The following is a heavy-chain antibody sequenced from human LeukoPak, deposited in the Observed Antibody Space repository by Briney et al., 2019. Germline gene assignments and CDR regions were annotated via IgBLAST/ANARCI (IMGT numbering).Heavy chain of an antibody. CDR1: GYTFTSYY. D-gene: IGHD6-13*01. V-gene: IGHV1-46*01. Sequence: ASVKVSCKASGYTFTSYYMHWVRQAPGQGLEWMGIINPSGGSTSYAQKFQGRVTMTRDTSTSTVYMELSSLRSEDTAVYYCARRVEHIAAAGNGSMDVWGQGTTVTVSS. CDR3: ARRVEHIAAAGNGSMDV. J-gene: IGHJ6*02. CDR2: INPSGGST.